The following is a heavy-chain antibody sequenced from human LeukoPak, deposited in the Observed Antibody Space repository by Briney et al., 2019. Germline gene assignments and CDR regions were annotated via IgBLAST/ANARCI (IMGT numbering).Heavy chain of an antibody. CDR3: ARDIGNSGFNLDY. CDR2: IWHDGGRK. V-gene: IGHV3-33*01. CDR1: GFTFSTHG. D-gene: IGHD5-12*01. J-gene: IGHJ4*02. Sequence: GGSLRLSCVVSGFTFSTHGFHWVRQAPGKGLEWVSVIWHDGGRKEYANSVRGRFTISRDNSNLYLQMNSLRAEDTAIYYCARDIGNSGFNLDYWGQGTPVTVSS.